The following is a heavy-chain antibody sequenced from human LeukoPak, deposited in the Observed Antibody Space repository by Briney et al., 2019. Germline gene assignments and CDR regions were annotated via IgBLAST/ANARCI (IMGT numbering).Heavy chain of an antibody. J-gene: IGHJ4*02. CDR2: IGGDGIA. D-gene: IGHD3-16*01. Sequence: PGGSLRLSCAASGFTFSSFAINWVRQAPGKGLEWISYIGGDGIAFYADSVKGRFTASKDDARKSMYLQMNSLRVEDTAVYYCAKDRANWAIDDWGQGTQVTVSS. V-gene: IGHV3-48*04. CDR1: GFTFSSFA. CDR3: AKDRANWAIDD.